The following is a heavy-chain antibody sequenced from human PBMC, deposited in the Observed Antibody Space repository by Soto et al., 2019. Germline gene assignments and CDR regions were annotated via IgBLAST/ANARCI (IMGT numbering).Heavy chain of an antibody. J-gene: IGHJ4*02. CDR3: ARDYNSGYYYS. D-gene: IGHD6-19*01. V-gene: IGHV4-59*11. CDR2: IYYTGST. CDR1: GASITSHY. Sequence: QVQLQESGPGLVKPSETLSLTCTVSGASITSHYWSWIRQPPGKEPEWIGYIYYTGSTNYNPSLQSRVAISIHTSKKKFSLRLNSVTAADTAVYYCARDYNSGYYYSWGQGTLVTVSS.